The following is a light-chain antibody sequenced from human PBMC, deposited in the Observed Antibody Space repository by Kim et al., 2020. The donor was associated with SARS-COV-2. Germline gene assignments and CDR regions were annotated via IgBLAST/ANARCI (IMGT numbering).Light chain of an antibody. V-gene: IGKV1-8*01. Sequence: LITHAPSTFSASTGDRVTITCRASQDISSYLAWYQQKPGKAPKLLIYAASTLQSGVPSRFSGSGSGTDFTLTISCLQSEDFAIYYCQQYYSYPRTFGQGTKVDIK. J-gene: IGKJ1*01. CDR3: QQYYSYPRT. CDR1: QDISSY. CDR2: AAS.